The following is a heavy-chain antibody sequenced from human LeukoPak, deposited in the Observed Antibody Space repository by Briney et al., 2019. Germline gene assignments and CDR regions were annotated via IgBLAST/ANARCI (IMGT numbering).Heavy chain of an antibody. D-gene: IGHD6-6*01. CDR1: GFTFSDYY. V-gene: IGHV3-11*01. Sequence: GGSLRLSCAASGFTFSDYYMSWIRQAPGKGLEWVSYISSSGSTIYYADSVKGRFTISRDNAKNSLYLQMNSLRADDTAVYYCARYEGSSPPDFDYWGQGTLVTVSS. CDR3: ARYEGSSPPDFDY. CDR2: ISSSGSTI. J-gene: IGHJ4*02.